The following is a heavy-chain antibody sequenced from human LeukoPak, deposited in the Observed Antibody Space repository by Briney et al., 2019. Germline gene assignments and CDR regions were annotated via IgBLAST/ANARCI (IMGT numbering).Heavy chain of an antibody. V-gene: IGHV4-59*01. Sequence: PSETLSLTCTVSGGSLSSYYWSWIRQPPGKGLEWIGYIYYSGSTNYNPSLKSRVTISVDTSKNQFYLKLSSVTAADTAVYYCARADYEYSGSYSVDYWGQGTLVTVSS. CDR3: ARADYEYSGSYSVDY. D-gene: IGHD1-26*01. J-gene: IGHJ4*02. CDR2: IYYSGST. CDR1: GGSLSSYY.